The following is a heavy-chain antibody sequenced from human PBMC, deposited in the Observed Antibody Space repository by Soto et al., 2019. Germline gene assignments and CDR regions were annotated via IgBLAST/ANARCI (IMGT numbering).Heavy chain of an antibody. V-gene: IGHV4-30-4*01. Sequence: SETLSLTCTVSGDSIGSGDFYWTWIRQSPGKGLEYIGYIYKSGRTYYNPSLKSRPIISLDTSKNQFFLSLNSVTAADTAIYYCAKSLSASSGWFDPWGQGTLVTVSS. J-gene: IGHJ5*02. CDR2: IYKSGRT. CDR1: GDSIGSGDFY. D-gene: IGHD6-6*01. CDR3: AKSLSASSGWFDP.